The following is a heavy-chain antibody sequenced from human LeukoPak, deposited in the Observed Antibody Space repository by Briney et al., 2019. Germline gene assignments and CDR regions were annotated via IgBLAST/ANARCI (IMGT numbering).Heavy chain of an antibody. D-gene: IGHD1-1*01. V-gene: IGHV4-39*01. CDR1: GDSISYFY. Sequence: PSETLSLTCSVSGDSISYFYWSWIRQAPGKGLEWIGSIYYHENTYYNSSLKSRVTISVDTSKNQFSLKLNSVTAADTAVYFCARRAYSAAYWKHFDYWGQGTLVTVSS. CDR2: IYYHENT. J-gene: IGHJ4*02. CDR3: ARRAYSAAYWKHFDY.